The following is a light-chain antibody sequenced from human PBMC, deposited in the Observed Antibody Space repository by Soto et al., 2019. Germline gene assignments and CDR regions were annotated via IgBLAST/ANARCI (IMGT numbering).Light chain of an antibody. V-gene: IGKV1-5*03. J-gene: IGKJ1*01. CDR1: QNSRND. CDR3: QHYNSYSEA. Sequence: IQMTQSPSSLSASVGDRVTITCRASQNSRNDLGWYQQKPGKAPKLLIYKASTLKSGVPSRFSGSGSGTEFTLTISSLQPDDFATYYCQHYNSYSEAFGQGTKVDIK. CDR2: KAS.